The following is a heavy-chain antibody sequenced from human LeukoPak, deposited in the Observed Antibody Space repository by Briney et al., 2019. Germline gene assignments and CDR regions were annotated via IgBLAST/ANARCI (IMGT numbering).Heavy chain of an antibody. CDR1: GGTFSSYT. J-gene: IGHJ6*04. V-gene: IGHV1-69*02. D-gene: IGHD3-9*01. CDR3: ARVKRRRYPEMDV. Sequence: ASVKVPCKASGGTFSSYTISWVRPAPGQGLEWMGRIIPILGIANYAQKFQGRVTITADKSTSTAYMELSSLRTEDTAVYYCARVKRRRYPEMDVWGKGTTVTVSS. CDR2: IIPILGIA.